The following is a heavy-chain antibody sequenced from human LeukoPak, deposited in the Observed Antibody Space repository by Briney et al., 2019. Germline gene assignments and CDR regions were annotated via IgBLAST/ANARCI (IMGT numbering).Heavy chain of an antibody. Sequence: SETLSLTCTVSGGSISSSSYYWGWIRQPPGKGLEWIGSIYYSGSTYYNPSLKSRVTIPVDTSKNQFSLKLSSVTAADTAVYYCARTYSGSSLTYYYYYMDVWGKGTTVTVSS. CDR3: ARTYSGSSLTYYYYYMDV. D-gene: IGHD1-26*01. CDR2: IYYSGST. V-gene: IGHV4-39*07. CDR1: GGSISSSSYY. J-gene: IGHJ6*03.